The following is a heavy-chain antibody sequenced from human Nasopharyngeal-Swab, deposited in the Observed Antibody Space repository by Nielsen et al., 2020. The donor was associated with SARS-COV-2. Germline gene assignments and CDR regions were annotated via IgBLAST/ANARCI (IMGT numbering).Heavy chain of an antibody. CDR3: ARDSSAWPRAFVY. CDR1: GGSISSYF. J-gene: IGHJ4*02. CDR2: VYYTGDT. D-gene: IGHD3-3*01. V-gene: IGHV4-59*12. Sequence: SETLSLTFTVSGGSISSYFWGWIRQPPGRGLEWLGYVYYTGDTNYHPPLKSRVTMSLDKSKNQFSMKLSSVTAADTAVYYCARDSSAWPRAFVYWGQGSLVTVSS.